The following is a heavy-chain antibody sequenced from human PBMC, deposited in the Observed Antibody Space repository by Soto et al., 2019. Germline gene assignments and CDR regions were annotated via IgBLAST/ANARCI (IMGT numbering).Heavy chain of an antibody. J-gene: IGHJ6*03. Sequence: AAVEVSCKASGSPFTSYGISWLRQAPGQGLEWMGWISAYNGNTNYAQKLQGRVTMTTDTSTSTAYMELRSLRSDDTAVYYCERGRISLDYYYYMDVWGKGTTVTVSS. V-gene: IGHV1-18*01. D-gene: IGHD2-15*01. CDR3: ERGRISLDYYYYMDV. CDR2: ISAYNGNT. CDR1: GSPFTSYG.